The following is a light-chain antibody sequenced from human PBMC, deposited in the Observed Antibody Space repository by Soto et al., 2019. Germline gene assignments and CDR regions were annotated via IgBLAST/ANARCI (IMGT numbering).Light chain of an antibody. V-gene: IGKV1-39*01. CDR1: QSITNY. CDR2: AAS. J-gene: IGKJ2*01. Sequence: DIQMTQSPSSLSVSVGDRVTITCRASQSITNYLNWYQQKPGKAPKLLVYAASSLQSGVPSRFIGDGSGTDFTLTISSLQAEDFASYYCHQSDSYPYTFGQGTKLEI. CDR3: HQSDSYPYT.